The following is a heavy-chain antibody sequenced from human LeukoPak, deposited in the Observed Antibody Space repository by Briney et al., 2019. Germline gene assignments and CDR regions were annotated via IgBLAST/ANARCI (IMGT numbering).Heavy chain of an antibody. CDR2: IYYSGTT. D-gene: IGHD6-13*01. CDR3: ARGVYIAAAXYGY. Sequence: SETLSLTCTVSGGSISSYYWSWIRQPPGKGLEWIGYIYYSGTTNYNPSLKSRVTISVDTSKNQFSLKLSSVTAADTAVYYCARGVYIAAAXYGYWGQGTLVSVSS. V-gene: IGHV4-59*01. J-gene: IGHJ4*02. CDR1: GGSISSYY.